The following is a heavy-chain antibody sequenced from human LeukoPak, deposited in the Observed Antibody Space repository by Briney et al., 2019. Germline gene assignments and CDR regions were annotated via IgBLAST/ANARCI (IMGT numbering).Heavy chain of an antibody. Sequence: ASVKVSCKASGYTFTGYYIHWVRQAPGHGLEWIGWINPNSGDTKYEQRFQGRVTMTRDTSISTAYMELTRLRSDDAAVYFCARDGSWSSISYSDYWGQGTLVTVSS. J-gene: IGHJ4*02. V-gene: IGHV1-2*02. CDR3: ARDGSWSSISYSDY. CDR2: INPNSGDT. CDR1: GYTFTGYY. D-gene: IGHD2-2*01.